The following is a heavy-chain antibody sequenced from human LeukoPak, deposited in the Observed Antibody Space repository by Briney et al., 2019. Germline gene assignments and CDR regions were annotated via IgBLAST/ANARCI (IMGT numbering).Heavy chain of an antibody. V-gene: IGHV1-69*05. J-gene: IGHJ4*02. CDR3: ASQDASIYSESSTSPTYSE. CDR1: GGTFTNYA. Sequence: GASVKVSCKASGGTFTNYAFNWVRQAPGQGLEWMGRIIPIFDSAHYAQRFQGRITITTDESSTTAYMTLSSLTSDDTAVYYCASQDASIYSESSTSPTYSEWGQGTLVSVSS. D-gene: IGHD3-22*01. CDR2: IIPIFDSA.